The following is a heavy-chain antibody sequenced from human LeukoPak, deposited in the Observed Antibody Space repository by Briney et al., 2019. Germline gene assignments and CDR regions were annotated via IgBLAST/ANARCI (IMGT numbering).Heavy chain of an antibody. Sequence: AETLSLTCTVSGGGSINGHYWSWIRQPPGKGLEWIGFVSYAGRTKYNPSLQSRVTISVATSENNFSLKLTSVTTADTAVYYCARLLDNDSSGDPDTFDMWGQGTVVIVSS. CDR2: VSYAGRT. D-gene: IGHD3-22*01. CDR1: GGGSINGHY. CDR3: ARLLDNDSSGDPDTFDM. V-gene: IGHV4-59*11. J-gene: IGHJ3*02.